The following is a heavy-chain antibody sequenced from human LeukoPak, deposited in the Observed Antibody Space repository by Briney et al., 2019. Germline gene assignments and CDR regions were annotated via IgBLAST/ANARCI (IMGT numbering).Heavy chain of an antibody. V-gene: IGHV3-66*02. J-gene: IGHJ3*02. CDR2: IYSAGST. CDR1: GFSVSSNY. CDR3: ARLYDRSAYGAFDI. Sequence: GGSLRLFCSASGFSVSSNYMGWVRQAPGKGLVWVSVIYSAGSTYYPDSVKGRFTISRDNSQNMLYLQMDSLRAEDTAVYYCARLYDRSAYGAFDIWGQGTMVTVSS. D-gene: IGHD3-22*01.